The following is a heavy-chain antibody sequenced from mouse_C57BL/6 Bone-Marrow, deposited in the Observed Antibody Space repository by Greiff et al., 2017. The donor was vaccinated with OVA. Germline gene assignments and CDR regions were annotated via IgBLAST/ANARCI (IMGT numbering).Heavy chain of an antibody. CDR2: IYPGSGST. CDR1: GYTFTSYW. Sequence: QVQLQQPGAELVKPGASVKMSCKASGYTFTSYWITWVKQRPGQGLEWIGDIYPGSGSTNYNEKFKSKATLTVDTSSSTAYMQLSSLTSEDSAVYYCAIITTVVGYFDYWGQGTTLTVSS. D-gene: IGHD1-1*01. V-gene: IGHV1-55*01. J-gene: IGHJ2*01. CDR3: AIITTVVGYFDY.